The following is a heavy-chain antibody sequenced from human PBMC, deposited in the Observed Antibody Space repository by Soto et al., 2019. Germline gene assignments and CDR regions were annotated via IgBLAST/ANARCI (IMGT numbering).Heavy chain of an antibody. CDR1: GFTVSSNY. V-gene: IGHV3-53*01. D-gene: IGHD5-12*01. CDR2: IYSGGST. Sequence: GGSLRLSCAASGFTVSSNYMSWVRQAPGKGLEWVSVIYSGGSTYYADSVKGRFTISRDNSKNTLYLQMNSLRAEDTAVYYCARDLYDSLRKYYYGMDVWGQGTTVTVSS. J-gene: IGHJ6*02. CDR3: ARDLYDSLRKYYYGMDV.